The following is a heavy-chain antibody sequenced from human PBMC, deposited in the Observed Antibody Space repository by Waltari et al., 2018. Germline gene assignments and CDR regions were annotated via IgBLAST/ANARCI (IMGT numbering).Heavy chain of an antibody. CDR2: VWYDGINK. D-gene: IGHD6-19*01. V-gene: IGHV3-33*08. CDR1: GFTFGSYE. J-gene: IGHJ4*02. CDR3: ARGERQWRAFDY. Sequence: QVQLVESGGGGVKYGESLRLSCAASGFTFGSYEMHWVRQAPGKGLEWLAVVWYDGINKYYRESVKGRFTISRDNSKNTLYLQMNSLRDDDTAVYYCARGERQWRAFDYWGQGSLVTVSS.